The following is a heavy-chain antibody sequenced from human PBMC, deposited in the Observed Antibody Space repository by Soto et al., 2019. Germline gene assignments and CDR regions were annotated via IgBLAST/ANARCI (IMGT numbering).Heavy chain of an antibody. Sequence: PSQTLSLTCAAYGRSLSGYYWSWIRQPPGKGLEWIGEINHSGSTNYNPSLKSRVTISVDTSKNQFSLNLSSVTAADTAVYYCGRRLDVWGRGTTV. J-gene: IGHJ6*02. V-gene: IGHV4-34*01. CDR1: GRSLSGYY. CDR2: INHSGST. CDR3: GRRLDV.